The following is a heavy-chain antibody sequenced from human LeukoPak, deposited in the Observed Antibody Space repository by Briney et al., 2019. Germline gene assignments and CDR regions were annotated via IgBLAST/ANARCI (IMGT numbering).Heavy chain of an antibody. J-gene: IGHJ4*02. Sequence: GESLKISCKGSGYSFTSYWIGWVRQMPGKGLEWMGIIYPGDSDTRYSPSFQGPVTISADKSISTAYLQWSSLKASDTAMYYCARQLPPDSSGYYYTRRRGNYYTDYWGQGTLVTVSS. CDR1: GYSFTSYW. CDR3: ARQLPPDSSGYYYTRRRGNYYTDY. CDR2: IYPGDSDT. D-gene: IGHD3-22*01. V-gene: IGHV5-51*01.